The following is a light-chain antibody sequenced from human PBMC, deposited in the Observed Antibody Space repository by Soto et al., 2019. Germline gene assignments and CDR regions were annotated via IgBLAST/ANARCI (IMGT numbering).Light chain of an antibody. CDR2: SSD. V-gene: IGLV1-44*01. J-gene: IGLJ3*02. Sequence: QSVLTQTPSASATPGQSVTISCSGGRSNIGSNIVNWYQHLPGAAPRLLIYSSDRRPSGVPARFSGSKSGTSASLVISGLQPEDEADYYCAAWDDRLNVQLFGGGTQLTVL. CDR3: AAWDDRLNVQL. CDR1: RSNIGSNI.